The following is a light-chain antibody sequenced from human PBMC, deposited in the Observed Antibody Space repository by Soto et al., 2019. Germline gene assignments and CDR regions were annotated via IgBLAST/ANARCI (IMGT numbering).Light chain of an antibody. J-gene: IGKJ4*01. CDR2: STS. V-gene: IGKV3-15*01. CDR1: QSVYHN. CDR3: QQYSDWPLT. Sequence: EIGMTQSPATLSVSPGERATLSCRASQSVYHNLAWYQQNPGQAPRLLIYSTSTRATGIPARFCGSGSGTEFTLTISSLQSEDFAVYYCQQYSDWPLTFGGGTKVEIK.